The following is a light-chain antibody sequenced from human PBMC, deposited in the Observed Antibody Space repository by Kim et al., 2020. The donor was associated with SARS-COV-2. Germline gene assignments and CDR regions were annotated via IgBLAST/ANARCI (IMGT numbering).Light chain of an antibody. CDR1: QTVSSNY. J-gene: IGKJ4*01. V-gene: IGKV3-20*01. CDR3: QQYGTSPLT. Sequence: PGETATDSCRASQTVSSNYLAWYQQKPGQAPRLLIYGASSRATGIPDRFSGSGSETDFTLTISRLDPEDFAMYYCQQYGTSPLTFGGGTKVDIK. CDR2: GAS.